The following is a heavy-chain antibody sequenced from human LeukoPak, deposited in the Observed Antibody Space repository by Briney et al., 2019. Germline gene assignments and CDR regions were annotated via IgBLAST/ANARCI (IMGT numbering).Heavy chain of an antibody. CDR3: AKGQKHDFWSGHSHIYFDY. CDR2: NSDNGDTT. Sequence: PGGSLRLSCVVSGFTFNLYSIAWVRQAPGKGLEWVSSNSDNGDTTYYADSVKGRFTISRDNSKNTLYLQMNTLSVEDTAIYFCAKGQKHDFWSGHSHIYFDYWGQGALVTVSS. V-gene: IGHV3-23*01. D-gene: IGHD3-3*01. CDR1: GFTFNLYS. J-gene: IGHJ4*02.